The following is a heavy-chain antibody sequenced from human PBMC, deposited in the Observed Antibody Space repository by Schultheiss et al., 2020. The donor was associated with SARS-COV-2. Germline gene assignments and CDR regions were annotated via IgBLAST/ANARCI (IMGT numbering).Heavy chain of an antibody. CDR2: ISGSGGST. CDR3: TTGYGSNWYDAFDI. V-gene: IGHV3-23*01. J-gene: IGHJ3*02. D-gene: IGHD6-13*01. CDR1: GFTFSSYA. Sequence: GGSLRLSCAASGFTFSSYAMSWVRQAPGKGLEWVSAISGSGGSTYYADSVKGRFTISRDNSQNALYLQMNSLRAEDTAVYYCTTGYGSNWYDAFDIWGQGTMVTVSS.